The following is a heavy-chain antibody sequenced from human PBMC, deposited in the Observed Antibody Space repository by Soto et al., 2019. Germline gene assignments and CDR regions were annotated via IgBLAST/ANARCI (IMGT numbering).Heavy chain of an antibody. CDR2: VSPPFRTS. J-gene: IGHJ6*02. Sequence: QVQLVQSGAEVKKPGSSVKVSCKTSGVSFNNNGIGWVRQAPGHGLEWMGGVSPPFRTSNYARKFQGRISITADASTGTVNMEQSSLTSEDTAQYYCARVLYYGSGRYSPYGMDVWGQGTTVTVSS. CDR1: GVSFNNNG. CDR3: ARVLYYGSGRYSPYGMDV. D-gene: IGHD3-10*01. V-gene: IGHV1-69*01.